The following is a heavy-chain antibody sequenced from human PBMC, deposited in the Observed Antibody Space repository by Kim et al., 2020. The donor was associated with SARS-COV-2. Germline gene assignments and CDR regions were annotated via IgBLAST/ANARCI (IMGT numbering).Heavy chain of an antibody. D-gene: IGHD3-3*01. CDR3: ATVAQDGYNFGVVDY. V-gene: IGHV3-23*01. Sequence: DSVKGRFTISRDKSKNTVYLQMNRLRAEDTAVYYCATVAQDGYNFGVVDYWGQGTLVTVSS. J-gene: IGHJ4*02.